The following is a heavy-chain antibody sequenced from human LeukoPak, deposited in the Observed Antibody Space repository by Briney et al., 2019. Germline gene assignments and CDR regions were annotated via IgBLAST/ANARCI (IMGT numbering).Heavy chain of an antibody. V-gene: IGHV4-31*03. J-gene: IGHJ4*02. Sequence: SETLSLTCTVSGGSISRGGYYWSWSRQHPGKGLEWIGYIYYSGSTYYNPSRKSRVTISVDTSKNQFSLKLSSVTAADTAVYYCARWYSSSLGYNFDSWGQGTLVTVSS. D-gene: IGHD6-6*01. CDR1: GGSISRGGYY. CDR3: ARWYSSSLGYNFDS. CDR2: IYYSGST.